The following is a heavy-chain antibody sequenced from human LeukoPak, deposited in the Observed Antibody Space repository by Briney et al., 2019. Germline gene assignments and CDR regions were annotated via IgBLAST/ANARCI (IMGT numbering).Heavy chain of an antibody. CDR2: IKEDGSAK. V-gene: IGHV3-7*05. CDR1: GFTFSNYW. J-gene: IGHJ4*02. Sequence: GGSLRLSCAASGFTFSNYWMSWVRQAPGKGLEWVANIKEDGSAKYYVDSVKGRFTISRDNAKNSQYLQMNSLRAEDTAVYYCARDTGYNTFDYWGQGTLVTVSS. D-gene: IGHD5-24*01. CDR3: ARDTGYNTFDY.